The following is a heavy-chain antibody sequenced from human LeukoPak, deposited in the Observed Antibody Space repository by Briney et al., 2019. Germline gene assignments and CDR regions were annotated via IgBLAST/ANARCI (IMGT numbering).Heavy chain of an antibody. J-gene: IGHJ5*02. CDR2: ISYDGSNK. V-gene: IGHV3-30-3*01. D-gene: IGHD1/OR15-1a*01. Sequence: GRSLRLSCAASGFTFSSYAMHWVRQAPGKGLEWVAVISYDGSNKYYADSVKGRFTISRDNSKNTLYLQMNSLRAEDTAAYYCAKDQNSRLSQWFDPWGQGTLVTVSS. CDR1: GFTFSSYA. CDR3: AKDQNSRLSQWFDP.